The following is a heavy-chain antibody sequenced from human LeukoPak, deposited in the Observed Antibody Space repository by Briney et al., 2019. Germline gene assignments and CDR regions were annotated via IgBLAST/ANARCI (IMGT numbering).Heavy chain of an antibody. J-gene: IGHJ4*02. Sequence: PGGSLRLSCAASGFTFSSYSMNWVRRTPGKGLEWVANINQDGSEKKYVDSVKGRFTISRDNTKNSLYLQMNSLRGEDTAMYYCARGNYNPGTYWGQGTLVTVSS. D-gene: IGHD1-14*01. CDR1: GFTFSSYS. V-gene: IGHV3-7*01. CDR2: INQDGSEK. CDR3: ARGNYNPGTY.